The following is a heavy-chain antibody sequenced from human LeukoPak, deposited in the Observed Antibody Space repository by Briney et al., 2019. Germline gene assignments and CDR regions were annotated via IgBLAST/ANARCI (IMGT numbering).Heavy chain of an antibody. J-gene: IGHJ4*02. V-gene: IGHV3-7*01. Sequence: GGSLRLSCAASGFTFSSYAMSWVRQAPGKGLEWLANINQDGRQSHYVDSVKGRFTISRDNAKNSLYLQMNTLRAEDTAVYYRARDYSASGSFDYWGQGTLVTVSS. D-gene: IGHD3-10*01. CDR1: GFTFSSYA. CDR3: ARDYSASGSFDY. CDR2: INQDGRQS.